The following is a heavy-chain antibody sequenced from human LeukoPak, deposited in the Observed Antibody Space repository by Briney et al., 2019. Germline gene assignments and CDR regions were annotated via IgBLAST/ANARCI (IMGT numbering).Heavy chain of an antibody. Sequence: GGSLRLSCAASGFTFSSYWVSWVRQAPGKGLEWVANIKQDGSEKYYVDSVKGRFTISRDNAKNSLYLQMNSLRAEDTAVYYCARDGYSSSIRDDAFDIWGQGTMVTVSS. D-gene: IGHD6-6*01. CDR3: ARDGYSSSIRDDAFDI. J-gene: IGHJ3*02. CDR2: IKQDGSEK. CDR1: GFTFSSYW. V-gene: IGHV3-7*01.